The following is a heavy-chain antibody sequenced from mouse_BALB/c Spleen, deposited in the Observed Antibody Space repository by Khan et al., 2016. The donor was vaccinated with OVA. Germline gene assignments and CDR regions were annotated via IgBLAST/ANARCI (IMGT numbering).Heavy chain of an antibody. V-gene: IGHV3-2*02. CDR1: GYSITRDYA. D-gene: IGHD4-1*01. CDR2: ITNSGST. J-gene: IGHJ4*01. Sequence: EVQLQESGPGLVKPSQSLSLTCTVTGYSITRDYAWNWIRQFPGNKLEWMGYITNSGSTNYNPSLKSRISITRDTSKNQFFLQLNSVTTEDTATYYCASDLGRYYAMDYWGQGTSVTVSS. CDR3: ASDLGRYYAMDY.